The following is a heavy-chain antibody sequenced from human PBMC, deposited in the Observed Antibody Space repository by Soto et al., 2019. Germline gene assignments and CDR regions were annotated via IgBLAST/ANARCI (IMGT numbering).Heavy chain of an antibody. Sequence: PGGSLRLSCAASGFTFSDYYMSWIRQAPGKGLEWVSYISSSSSYTNYADSVKGRFTISRDNAKNSLYLQMNSLRAEDTAVYYCARESGYTEGVDPRKTPFDIWGQGTMVTVSS. V-gene: IGHV3-11*06. J-gene: IGHJ3*02. CDR3: ARESGYTEGVDPRKTPFDI. D-gene: IGHD5-12*01. CDR1: GFTFSDYY. CDR2: ISSSSSYT.